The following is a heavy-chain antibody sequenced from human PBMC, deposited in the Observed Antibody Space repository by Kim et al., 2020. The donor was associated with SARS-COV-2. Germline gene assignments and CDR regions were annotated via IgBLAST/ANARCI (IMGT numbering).Heavy chain of an antibody. CDR1: GFTFSSYW. CDR3: ARELFPCQPLWAIVVVTGPGAFDI. V-gene: IGHV3-7*03. J-gene: IGHJ3*02. CDR2: IKQDGSEK. Sequence: GGSLRLSCAASGFTFSSYWMSWVRQAPGKGLEWVANIKQDGSEKYYVDSVKGRFTITRDNAKNSLYLQMNSQRAEDTAVYYCARELFPCQPLWAIVVVTGPGAFDIWGQGTRVTVSS. D-gene: IGHD2-21*02.